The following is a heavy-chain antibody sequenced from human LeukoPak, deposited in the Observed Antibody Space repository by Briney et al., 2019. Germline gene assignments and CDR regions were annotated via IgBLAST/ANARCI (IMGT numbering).Heavy chain of an antibody. J-gene: IGHJ6*03. Sequence: SETLSLTCAVYGGSFSDYYWSWIRQPPGEGLEWIGEINHSGSTNYNPSLKSRVTISIDTSKNQFSLKLSSVTAADTAVYYCXXXXXXXXLVPPKRYYYYMDVWGKGTTVTVSS. CDR3: XXXXXXXXLVPPKRYYYYMDV. CDR2: INHSGST. V-gene: IGHV4-34*01. D-gene: IGHD2-2*01. CDR1: GGSFSDYY.